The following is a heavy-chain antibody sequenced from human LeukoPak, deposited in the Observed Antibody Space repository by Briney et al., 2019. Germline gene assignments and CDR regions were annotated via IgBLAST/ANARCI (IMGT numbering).Heavy chain of an antibody. CDR2: IYYSGST. D-gene: IGHD5-18*01. Sequence: SETLSLTCTVAGGSISSYYWSLIRQPPGKGLEWIGYIYYSGSTNYNPSLKSRVTISVDTSKNQFSLKLSSVTAADTAVYYCARHKYSYGFDYWGQGTLVTVSS. J-gene: IGHJ4*02. V-gene: IGHV4-59*08. CDR1: GGSISSYY. CDR3: ARHKYSYGFDY.